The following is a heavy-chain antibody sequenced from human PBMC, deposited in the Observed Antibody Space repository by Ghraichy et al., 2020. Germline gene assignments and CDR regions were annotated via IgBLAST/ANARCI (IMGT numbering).Heavy chain of an antibody. Sequence: SETLSLTCTVSGGSISSYYWSWIRQPPGKGLEWIGYIYYSGSTNYNPSLKSRVTISVDTSKNQFSLKLSSVTAADTAVYYCARGQYYDSSGYYYVGYYYYGMDVWGQGTTVTVSS. J-gene: IGHJ6*02. CDR3: ARGQYYDSSGYYYVGYYYYGMDV. V-gene: IGHV4-59*01. D-gene: IGHD3-22*01. CDR2: IYYSGST. CDR1: GGSISSYY.